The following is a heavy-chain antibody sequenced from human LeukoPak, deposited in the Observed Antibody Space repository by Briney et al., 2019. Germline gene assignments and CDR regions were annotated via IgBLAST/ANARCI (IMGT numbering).Heavy chain of an antibody. CDR3: SRGLDSRKLGY. CDR2: IHPSGML. V-gene: IGHV4-31*03. CDR1: GASFNSDDQY. Sequence: SQTLSLTCTVSGASFNSDDQYWNWIRQSPGKGLEWIGGIHPSGMLYNNPSLKSRVTMSRHTSKKQFSLNRNSVTAADTTVYFCSRGLDSRKLGYWGEGILVTVSS. D-gene: IGHD3-22*01. J-gene: IGHJ4*02.